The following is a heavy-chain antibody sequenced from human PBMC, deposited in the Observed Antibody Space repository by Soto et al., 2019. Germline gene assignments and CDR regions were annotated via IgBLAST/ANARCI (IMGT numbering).Heavy chain of an antibody. Sequence: ASVKVSCKASGGTFSSYAISWVLQAPGQGLEWMGGIIPIFGTANYAQKFQGRVTITADESTSTAYMELSSLRSEDTAVYYCASRNPSSSWAGMDVWGQGTTVTVSS. CDR2: IIPIFGTA. D-gene: IGHD6-6*01. CDR1: GGTFSSYA. CDR3: ASRNPSSSWAGMDV. V-gene: IGHV1-69*13. J-gene: IGHJ6*02.